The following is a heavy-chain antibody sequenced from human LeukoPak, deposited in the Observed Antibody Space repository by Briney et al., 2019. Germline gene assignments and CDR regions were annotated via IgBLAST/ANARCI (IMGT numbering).Heavy chain of an antibody. V-gene: IGHV3-11*04. D-gene: IGHD6-6*01. CDR1: GFTFSDYY. CDR3: ARDVFGPYYSSSSHFDY. Sequence: GGSLRLSCAASGFTFSDYYMSWIRQAPGKGLEWVSYISSSGSTIYYADSVKGRFTISRDNAKNSLYLQMDSLRAEDTAVYYCARDVFGPYYSSSSHFDYWGQGTLVTVPS. CDR2: ISSSGSTI. J-gene: IGHJ4*02.